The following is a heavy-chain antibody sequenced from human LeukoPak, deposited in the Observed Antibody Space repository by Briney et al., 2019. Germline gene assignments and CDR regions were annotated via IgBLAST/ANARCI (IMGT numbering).Heavy chain of an antibody. CDR1: GGSFSGYY. J-gene: IGHJ4*02. Sequence: SETLSLTCAVYGGSFSGYYWNWIRQPPGKGLEWIGYIYYSGSANYNPSLKSRVTFSLDTSKKQFSLKLSSVTAADTAVYYCARSVGLYDNSSYYSGDFDYWGQGTLVTVPS. D-gene: IGHD3-22*01. CDR2: IYYSGSA. V-gene: IGHV4-59*01. CDR3: ARSVGLYDNSSYYSGDFDY.